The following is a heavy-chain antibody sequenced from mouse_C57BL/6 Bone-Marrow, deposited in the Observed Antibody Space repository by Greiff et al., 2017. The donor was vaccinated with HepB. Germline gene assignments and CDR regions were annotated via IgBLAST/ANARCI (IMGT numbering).Heavy chain of an antibody. Sequence: VQLQQSGAELVRPGSSVKLSCKASGYTFTSYWMDWVKQRPGQGLEWIGNIYPSDSETHYNQKFKDKATLTVDKSSSTAYMQLSSLTSEDSAVYYCASGASYYYAMDYWGQGTSVTVSS. CDR1: GYTFTSYW. D-gene: IGHD6-1*01. J-gene: IGHJ4*01. CDR2: IYPSDSET. CDR3: ASGASYYYAMDY. V-gene: IGHV1-61*01.